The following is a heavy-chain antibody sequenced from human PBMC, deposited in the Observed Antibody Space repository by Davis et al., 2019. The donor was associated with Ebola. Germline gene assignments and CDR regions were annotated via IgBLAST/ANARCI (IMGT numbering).Heavy chain of an antibody. CDR3: TITTASIDY. CDR2: IRSKANSYAT. Sequence: GESLKISCAASGFTFSGSAMHWVRQASGKGLEWVGRIRSKANSYATAYAASVKGRFTISRDDSKNTAYLQMKSLKTEDTAVYYCTITTASIDYWGQGTLVTVSS. CDR1: GFTFSGSA. V-gene: IGHV3-73*01. J-gene: IGHJ4*02. D-gene: IGHD3-22*01.